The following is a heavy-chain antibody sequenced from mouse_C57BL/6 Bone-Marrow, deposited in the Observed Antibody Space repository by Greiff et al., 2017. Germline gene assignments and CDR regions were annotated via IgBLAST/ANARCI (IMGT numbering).Heavy chain of an antibody. D-gene: IGHD2-5*01. J-gene: IGHJ2*01. V-gene: IGHV1-20*01. Sequence: EVKLVESGPELVKPGDSVKISCKASGYSFTGYFMNWVMQSHGKSLEWIGRINPYNGDTFYNQKFKGKATLTVDKSSSTAHMELRSLTSEDSAVYYCAIRHYSNYEYYFDYWGQGTTLTVSS. CDR3: AIRHYSNYEYYFDY. CDR1: GYSFTGYF. CDR2: INPYNGDT.